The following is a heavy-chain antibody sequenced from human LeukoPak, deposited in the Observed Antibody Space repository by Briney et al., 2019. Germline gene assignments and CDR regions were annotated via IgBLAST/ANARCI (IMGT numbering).Heavy chain of an antibody. Sequence: SETLPLTCTVSGYSISSGYYWGWIRQPPGKGLEWTGSIYHSGSTYYNPSLKSRVTISVDTSKNQFSLKLSSVTAADTAVYYCARSRVPYCSSTSCYAVNFQHWGQGTLVTVSS. J-gene: IGHJ1*01. D-gene: IGHD2-2*01. V-gene: IGHV4-38-2*02. CDR2: IYHSGST. CDR3: ARSRVPYCSSTSCYAVNFQH. CDR1: GYSISSGYY.